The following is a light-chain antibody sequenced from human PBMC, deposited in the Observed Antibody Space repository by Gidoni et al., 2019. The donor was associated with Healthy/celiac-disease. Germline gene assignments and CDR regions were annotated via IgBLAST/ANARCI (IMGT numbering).Light chain of an antibody. CDR2: GNS. Sequence: QSVLTQPPSVSGAPGQRVTISCTGSSSNIGAGYDVHWYQQLPGTAPKLPIYGNSNPPSGVPDRFSGPKSGTPASLAITGLQAEDEADYYCQSYDSSLSGSRVFGGGTKLTVL. V-gene: IGLV1-40*01. CDR1: SSNIGAGYD. J-gene: IGLJ2*01. CDR3: QSYDSSLSGSRV.